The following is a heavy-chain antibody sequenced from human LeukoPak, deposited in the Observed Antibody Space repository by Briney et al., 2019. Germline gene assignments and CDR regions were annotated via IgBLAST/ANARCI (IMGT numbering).Heavy chain of an antibody. Sequence: ASVKVSCKASGYSFVLYGISWVRQAPGEGPEWMGWISGSTGDTNYAQKFQGRVTMTADTSTSTAYMELSSLRSEDTAVYYCARVTHTELSTWFDPWGQGALVTVSS. D-gene: IGHD5-18*01. J-gene: IGHJ5*02. CDR2: ISGSTGDT. CDR1: GYSFVLYG. CDR3: ARVTHTELSTWFDP. V-gene: IGHV1-18*01.